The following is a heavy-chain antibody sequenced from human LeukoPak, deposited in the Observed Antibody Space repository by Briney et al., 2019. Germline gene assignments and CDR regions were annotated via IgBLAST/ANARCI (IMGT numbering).Heavy chain of an antibody. Sequence: GGSLRLSCAASGFAFNSYWMSWVRQTPGKGLEWVATMDGGGSATYYVDSVKGRFTITRDNAKNSLFLQMNSLRAEDTALYYCANEEWYRFDYWGQGTLVTVSS. CDR3: ANEEWYRFDY. V-gene: IGHV3-7*03. CDR1: GFAFNSYW. J-gene: IGHJ4*02. D-gene: IGHD2-8*01. CDR2: MDGGGSAT.